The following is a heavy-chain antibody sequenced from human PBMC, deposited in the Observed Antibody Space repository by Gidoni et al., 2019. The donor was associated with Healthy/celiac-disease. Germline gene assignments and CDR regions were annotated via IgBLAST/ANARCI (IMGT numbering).Heavy chain of an antibody. J-gene: IGHJ4*02. CDR1: GGPISSYY. Sequence: QVQLQESGPGLVKPSETLSLTCTVSGGPISSYYWSWTRQPPGKGLEWIGYIYYSGSTNYNPSLKSRVTISVDTSKNQFSLKLSSVTAADTAVYYCARGPPYDILTGYHFDYWGQGTLVTVSS. D-gene: IGHD3-9*01. CDR3: ARGPPYDILTGYHFDY. CDR2: IYYSGST. V-gene: IGHV4-59*01.